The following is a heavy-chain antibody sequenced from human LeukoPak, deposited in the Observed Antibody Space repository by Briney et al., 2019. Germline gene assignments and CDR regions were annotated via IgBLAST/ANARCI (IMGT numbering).Heavy chain of an antibody. CDR2: ISSSSDTI. V-gene: IGHV3-48*01. D-gene: IGHD6-19*01. Sequence: GGSLRLSCAVSGFTFSYYSMNWVRQAPGKGLEWVSYISSSSDTIYYADSVKGRFTISRDNAKNSLFLQMNSLRVEDTAVYYCARVSQWLVPYWGQGTLVTVSS. CDR3: ARVSQWLVPY. J-gene: IGHJ4*02. CDR1: GFTFSYYS.